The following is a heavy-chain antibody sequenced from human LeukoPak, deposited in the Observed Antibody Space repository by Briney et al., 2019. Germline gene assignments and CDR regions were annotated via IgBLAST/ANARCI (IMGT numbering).Heavy chain of an antibody. V-gene: IGHV3-49*04. CDR3: TRDQRYCSGGSCSYANWFDP. J-gene: IGHJ5*02. Sequence: GRSLRLSCTASGFTFGDYAMSWVRQAPGKGLEWVGFIRSKAYGGTTEYAASVKGRFTISRDDSKSIAYLQMNSLKTGDTAVYYCTRDQRYCSGGSCSYANWFDPWGQGTLVTVSS. D-gene: IGHD2-15*01. CDR1: GFTFGDYA. CDR2: IRSKAYGGTT.